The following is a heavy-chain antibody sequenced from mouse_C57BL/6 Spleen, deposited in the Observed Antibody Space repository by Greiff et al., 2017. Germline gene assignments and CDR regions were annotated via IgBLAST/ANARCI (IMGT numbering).Heavy chain of an antibody. CDR2: IYPGDGDT. Sequence: QVQLQQSGAELVKPGASVKISCKASGYAFSSYWMNWVKQRPGKGLEWIGQIYPGDGDTNYNGKFKGKATLTADKSSSTAYMQSSSLTSEDSAVYYCAREGTTVVAPFDYWGQGTTLTVSA. J-gene: IGHJ2*01. V-gene: IGHV1-80*01. CDR1: GYAFSSYW. D-gene: IGHD1-1*01. CDR3: AREGTTVVAPFDY.